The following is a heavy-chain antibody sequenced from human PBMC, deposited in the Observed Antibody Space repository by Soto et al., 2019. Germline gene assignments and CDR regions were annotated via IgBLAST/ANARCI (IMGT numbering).Heavy chain of an antibody. CDR2: INAGNGNK. Sequence: QVQLVQSGAEVKKPGASVKVSCKASGYTFTSYAMHWVRQAPGQRLEWKGWINAGNGNKKYSQKFQGRVTITRDTSASTAYMELSSLRSEDTAVYYCAREGLQQWLGKSYYFDYWGQGTLVTFSS. CDR1: GYTFTSYA. D-gene: IGHD6-19*01. CDR3: AREGLQQWLGKSYYFDY. V-gene: IGHV1-3*01. J-gene: IGHJ4*02.